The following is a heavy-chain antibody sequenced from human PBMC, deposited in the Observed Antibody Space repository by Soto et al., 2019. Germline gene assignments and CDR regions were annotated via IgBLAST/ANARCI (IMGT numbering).Heavy chain of an antibody. CDR2: IWYDGSNK. D-gene: IGHD2-2*01. CDR3: AREVSDIVVVPAGGRYYYYRLSV. Sequence: SLRLSCAASRFSLSSERMHYVRHAPDKGLEWVAVIWYDGSNKYYADSVKGRFTISRDNSKNTLYLQMNSLRAEDTAVYYCAREVSDIVVVPAGGRYYYYRLSVWAQRSTDIVSS. V-gene: IGHV3-33*08. J-gene: IGHJ6*02. CDR1: RFSLSSER.